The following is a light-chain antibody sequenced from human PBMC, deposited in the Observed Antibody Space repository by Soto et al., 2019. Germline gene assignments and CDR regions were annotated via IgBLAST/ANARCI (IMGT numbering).Light chain of an antibody. CDR2: GNS. CDR3: QSSDSIRSGDWV. Sequence: QSALTQPPSVSGAPGQRVTISCTGSSSNIGAGYDVHWYQQLPGPAPKLLIYGNSNRPSGVPDRFSGSKSVTSASLANTGLQAEDEADYYCQSSDSIRSGDWVFGGGTKLTVL. J-gene: IGLJ3*02. CDR1: SSNIGAGYD. V-gene: IGLV1-40*01.